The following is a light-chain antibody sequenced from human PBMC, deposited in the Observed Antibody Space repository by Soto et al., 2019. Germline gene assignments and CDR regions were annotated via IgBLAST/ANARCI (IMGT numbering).Light chain of an antibody. CDR3: AARDDSLSAFVV. J-gene: IGLJ2*01. CDR1: SSNIGSNY. V-gene: IGLV1-47*01. CDR2: RNN. Sequence: QSVLTQPPSASGTPGQRVTISCSGSSSNIGSNYVYWYQQFPGTAPKLLIYRNNQRPSGVPDRFSGSTSGTSASLAISGLRSEDEADYYCAARDDSLSAFVVFGGGTQLTVL.